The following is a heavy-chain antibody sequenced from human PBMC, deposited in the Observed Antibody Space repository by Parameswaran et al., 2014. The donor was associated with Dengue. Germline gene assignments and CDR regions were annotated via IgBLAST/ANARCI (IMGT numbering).Heavy chain of an antibody. CDR3: ARAEYSSSWYPSYDY. D-gene: IGHD6-13*01. J-gene: IGHJ4*02. CDR2: ISSSSTI. V-gene: IGHV3-69-1*01. Sequence: VRQAPGKGLEWVSYISSSSTIYYADSVKGRFTISRDNAKNSLYLQMNSLRAEDTAVYYCARAEYSSSWYPSYDYWGQGTLVTVSS.